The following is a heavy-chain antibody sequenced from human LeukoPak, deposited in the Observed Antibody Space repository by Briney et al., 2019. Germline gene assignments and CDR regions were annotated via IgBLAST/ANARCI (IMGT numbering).Heavy chain of an antibody. CDR3: ARESTGGYDPCFDY. Sequence: SETLSLTCTVSGGSISSSSYYWGWIRQPPGKGLEWIGSIYYSGSTYYNPSLKSRVTISVDTSKNQFSLKLSSVTAADTAVYYCARESTGGYDPCFDYWGQGTLVTVSS. CDR2: IYYSGST. V-gene: IGHV4-39*02. CDR1: GGSISSSSYY. J-gene: IGHJ4*02. D-gene: IGHD5-12*01.